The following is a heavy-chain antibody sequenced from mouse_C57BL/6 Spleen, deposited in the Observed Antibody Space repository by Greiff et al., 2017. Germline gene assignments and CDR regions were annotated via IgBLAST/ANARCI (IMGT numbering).Heavy chain of an antibody. CDR3: ASSDLLREAMDY. V-gene: IGHV1-64*01. CDR1: GYTFTSYW. D-gene: IGHD1-1*01. J-gene: IGHJ4*01. CDR2: IHPNSGST. Sequence: VQLQQPGAELVKPGASVKLSCKASGYTFTSYWMHWVKQRPGQGLEWIGMIHPNSGSTNYNEKFKSKATLTVDKSSSTAYMQLSSLTSEDSAVYYCASSDLLREAMDYWGQGTSVTVSS.